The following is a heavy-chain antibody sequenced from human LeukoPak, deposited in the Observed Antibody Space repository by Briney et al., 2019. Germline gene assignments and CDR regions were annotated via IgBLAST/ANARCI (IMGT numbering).Heavy chain of an antibody. D-gene: IGHD6-13*01. Sequence: SETLSLTCAVYGGSFSGYYWSWIRQPPGKGLEWIGEINHSGSTNYNPSLKSRVTISVDTSKNQFSLKLSSVTAADTAVYYCARLEGIAAAGPDYWGQGTLVTVSS. J-gene: IGHJ4*02. CDR3: ARLEGIAAAGPDY. CDR1: GGSFSGYY. CDR2: INHSGST. V-gene: IGHV4-34*01.